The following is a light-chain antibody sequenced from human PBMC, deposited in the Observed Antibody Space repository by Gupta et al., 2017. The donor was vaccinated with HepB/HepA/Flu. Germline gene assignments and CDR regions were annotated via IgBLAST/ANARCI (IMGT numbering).Light chain of an antibody. CDR3: QQYTSFSRT. Sequence: DIQMTQSPSTLSASIGDRVAITCRASQSIGSWLAWYQQRPGKAPTLLINKASTLDSGVPSRFSANGSGTXFTLTIXRRQSDDLATYYCQQYTSFSRTFGXGTKVEL. J-gene: IGKJ1*01. V-gene: IGKV1-5*03. CDR1: QSIGSW. CDR2: KAS.